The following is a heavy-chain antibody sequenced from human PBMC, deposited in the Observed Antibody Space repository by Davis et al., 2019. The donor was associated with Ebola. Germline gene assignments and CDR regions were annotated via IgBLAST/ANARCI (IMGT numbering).Heavy chain of an antibody. CDR2: ISSSGSTI. V-gene: IGHV3-11*04. D-gene: IGHD2-15*01. CDR3: ARAQGYCSGGSCYLFNY. J-gene: IGHJ4*02. Sequence: GESLKISCAASGFTFSDYYMSWIRQAPGKGLEWVSYISSSGSTIYYADSVKGRFTISRDNAKNTLYLQMNSLRAEDTAVYYCARAQGYCSGGSCYLFNYWGQGTLVTVSS. CDR1: GFTFSDYY.